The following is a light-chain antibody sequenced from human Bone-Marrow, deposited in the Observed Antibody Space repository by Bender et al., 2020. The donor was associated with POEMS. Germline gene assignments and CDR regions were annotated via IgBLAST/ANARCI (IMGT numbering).Light chain of an antibody. Sequence: QSALTQPRSVSASPGQSVTISCTGTSNDVGRFNYVSWFQHHSGKAPKVLLFDVSERPSGVSNRFSGSKSGNTASLTISGLQAEDEADYYCCSYADSSTYAVFGGGTQLTVL. J-gene: IGLJ7*01. CDR1: SNDVGRFNY. CDR2: DVS. CDR3: CSYADSSTYAV. V-gene: IGLV2-11*01.